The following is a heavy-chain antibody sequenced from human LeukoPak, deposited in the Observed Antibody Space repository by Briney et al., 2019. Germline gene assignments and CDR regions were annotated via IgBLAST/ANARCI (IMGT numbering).Heavy chain of an antibody. Sequence: GESLKISCKGSGYSFTSYWISLVRQMPGKGLEWMGRIDPSDSYNNYSPSFQGHVTISADKSISTAYLQWSSLKASDTAMYYCARHLGYCSSTSCYEGGYDYWGQGTLVTVSS. CDR3: ARHLGYCSSTSCYEGGYDY. D-gene: IGHD2-2*01. CDR1: GYSFTSYW. J-gene: IGHJ4*02. CDR2: IDPSDSYN. V-gene: IGHV5-10-1*01.